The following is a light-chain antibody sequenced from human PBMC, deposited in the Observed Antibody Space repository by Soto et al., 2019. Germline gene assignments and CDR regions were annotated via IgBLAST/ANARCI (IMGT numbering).Light chain of an antibody. V-gene: IGKV1-8*01. CDR2: AAS. CDR3: QQYNSYSLT. J-gene: IGKJ4*01. CDR1: QGISSY. Sequence: AIRMTQSPSSFSASTGDRVTITCRASQGISSYLAWYQQKPGKAPKLLIYAASTLQSGVPSRFSGSGSGTEFTLTISSLQPDDFATYYCQQYNSYSLTFGGGTKVDIK.